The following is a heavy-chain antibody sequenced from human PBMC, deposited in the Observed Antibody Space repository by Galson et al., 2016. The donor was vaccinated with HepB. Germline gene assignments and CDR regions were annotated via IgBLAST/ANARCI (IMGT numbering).Heavy chain of an antibody. Sequence: SLRLSCAASGFTFNHAWMSWVRQAPGKGLEWVGRIKRKTDGGTAEYAEPVKGRFAISRDESKNILYLQMNSLKTEDTAVYYCTTEWYYQASSGFVRLDYWGQGTLVTVSS. CDR1: GFTFNHAW. J-gene: IGHJ4*02. CDR3: TTEWYYQASSGFVRLDY. D-gene: IGHD3-22*01. CDR2: IKRKTDGGTA. V-gene: IGHV3-15*01.